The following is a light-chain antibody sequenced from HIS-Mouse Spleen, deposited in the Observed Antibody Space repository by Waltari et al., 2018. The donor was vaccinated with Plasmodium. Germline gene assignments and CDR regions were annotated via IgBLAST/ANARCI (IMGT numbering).Light chain of an antibody. Sequence: SYELTQPPSVSVSPGQTARITCSGDALPNQYAYWYQQKPGQAPVPVIYKDSERPSGIPERFSGSSSGTTVTLTISGVQAEDEADYYCQSADSSGTYRVFGGGTKLTVL. CDR3: QSADSSGTYRV. J-gene: IGLJ2*01. CDR2: KDS. V-gene: IGLV3-25*03. CDR1: ALPNQY.